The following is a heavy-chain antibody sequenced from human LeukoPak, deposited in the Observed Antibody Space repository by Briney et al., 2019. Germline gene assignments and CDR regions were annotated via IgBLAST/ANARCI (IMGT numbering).Heavy chain of an antibody. CDR3: ARGRPGDY. V-gene: IGHV1-18*01. Sequence: GASVKVSCKASGYTFSSYGISWVRQAPGQGLEWMGWISANNGNTNYAQKFQGRVTMTTDMSTSTGYMELRSLRSDDTAVYYCARGRPGDYWGQGTLVTVSS. CDR1: GYTFSSYG. CDR2: ISANNGNT. J-gene: IGHJ4*02.